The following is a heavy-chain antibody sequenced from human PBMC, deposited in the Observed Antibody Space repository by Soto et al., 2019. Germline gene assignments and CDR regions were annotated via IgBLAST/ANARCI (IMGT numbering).Heavy chain of an antibody. D-gene: IGHD3-10*01. CDR2: IYYSGST. CDR1: AGSISSSSYY. CDR3: ARHVTLYYGSGSYSYYYYGMDV. V-gene: IGHV4-39*01. J-gene: IGHJ6*02. Sequence: SSETLSLPCTVSAGSISSSSYYWGWIRQPPGKGLEWIGSIYYSGSTYYNPSLKSRVTISVDTSKNQFSLKLSSVTAADTAVYYCARHVTLYYGSGSYSYYYYGMDVWGQGTTVTVSS.